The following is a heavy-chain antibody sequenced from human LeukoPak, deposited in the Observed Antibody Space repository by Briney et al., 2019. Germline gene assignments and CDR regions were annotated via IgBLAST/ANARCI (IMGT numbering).Heavy chain of an antibody. V-gene: IGHV4-59*08. CDR1: GGSISSYY. D-gene: IGHD3-3*01. CDR3: ARLTARFYDF. Sequence: RPSETLSLTCIVSGGSISSYYWSWIPQPPGKGLEWIGYIYYSGSTNYNPSLKSRVTISVDTSKNQFSLKLSSVTAADTAVYYCARLTARFYDFWSQGPLVTVSS. J-gene: IGHJ4*02. CDR2: IYYSGST.